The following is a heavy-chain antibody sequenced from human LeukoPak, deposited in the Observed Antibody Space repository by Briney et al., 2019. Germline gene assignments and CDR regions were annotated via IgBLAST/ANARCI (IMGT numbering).Heavy chain of an antibody. D-gene: IGHD1-26*01. CDR3: AGVVGGSYSMDV. J-gene: IGHJ6*03. Sequence: PSETLSLTCTVSGGSVSSGSYYWRWIRQPPGKGLEWIGYIYYSGSTKYNPSLKSRVTISIDTSKNQFSLKLSSVTAADTAMYYCAGVVGGSYSMDVWGQGTTVTVSS. V-gene: IGHV4-61*01. CDR2: IYYSGST. CDR1: GGSVSSGSYY.